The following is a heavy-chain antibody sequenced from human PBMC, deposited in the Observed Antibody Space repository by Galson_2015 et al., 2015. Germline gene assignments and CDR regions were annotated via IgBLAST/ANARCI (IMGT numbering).Heavy chain of an antibody. Sequence: LRLSCAASGFPFSSYAMSWVRQAPGKGLEWVSGIRGSGGSTYYADSVKGRFTISRDNSKNTLYLQMNSLRAEDTAVYYCAKLGGIAAAGKTSGGLDYWGQGTLVTVSS. CDR3: AKLGGIAAAGKTSGGLDY. V-gene: IGHV3-23*01. D-gene: IGHD6-13*01. J-gene: IGHJ4*02. CDR2: IRGSGGST. CDR1: GFPFSSYA.